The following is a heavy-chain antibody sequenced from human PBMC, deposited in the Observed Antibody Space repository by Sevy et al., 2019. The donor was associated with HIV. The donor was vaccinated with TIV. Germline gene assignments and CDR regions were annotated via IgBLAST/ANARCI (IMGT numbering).Heavy chain of an antibody. CDR3: ARDDTYSDPARYHYAYMDV. V-gene: IGHV1-18*01. CDR1: GYSFISYG. Sequence: ASVKVSCKASGYSFISYGINWVRQAPGQGLEWMGWISPYNGHASSAQKFQDRVTLTTDTSTSKAYMELRSLRSDDTAVYYCARDDTYSDPARYHYAYMDVWGQGTTVTVSS. J-gene: IGHJ6*03. D-gene: IGHD3-16*01. CDR2: ISPYNGHA.